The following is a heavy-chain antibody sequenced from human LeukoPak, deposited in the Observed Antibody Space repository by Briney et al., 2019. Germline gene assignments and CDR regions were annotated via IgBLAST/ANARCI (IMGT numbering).Heavy chain of an antibody. Sequence: ASVKVSCKASGYTFTGYYTHWVRQAPGQGLEWMGWINPNSGGTNYAQKFQGRVTMTRDTSISTAYMELSRLRSDDTAVYYCARNDFWSGYYSVYYYYGMDVWGQGTTVTVSS. D-gene: IGHD3-3*01. CDR1: GYTFTGYY. CDR3: ARNDFWSGYYSVYYYYGMDV. V-gene: IGHV1-2*02. CDR2: INPNSGGT. J-gene: IGHJ6*02.